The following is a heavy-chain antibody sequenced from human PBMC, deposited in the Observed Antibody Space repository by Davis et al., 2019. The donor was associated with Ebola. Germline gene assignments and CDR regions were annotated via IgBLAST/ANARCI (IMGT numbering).Heavy chain of an antibody. D-gene: IGHD6-19*01. V-gene: IGHV4-59*12. CDR1: GGSISSYY. J-gene: IGHJ6*02. CDR3: ARDRGIAVAGTRYYGMDV. Sequence: SETLSLTCTVSGGSISSYYWSWIRQPPGKGLEWIGYIYYSGSTNYNPSLKSRVTISVDTSKNPFSLKLSSVTAAETAVYYCARDRGIAVAGTRYYGMDVWGQGTTVTVSS. CDR2: IYYSGST.